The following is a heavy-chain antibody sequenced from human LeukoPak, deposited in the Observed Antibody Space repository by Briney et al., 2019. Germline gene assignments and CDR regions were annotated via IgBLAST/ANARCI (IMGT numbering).Heavy chain of an antibody. CDR3: AKPISGGLAVTADWFHP. V-gene: IGHV3-23*01. CDR1: GFAFSVYA. CDR2: INANSGTT. Sequence: GGSPRLSCAASGFAFSVYAMSWLRQPPGKGLEWVSTINANSGTTSYAASVRGRFTISRDNSKNTLYLQLNTLRADDTATYYCAKPISGGLAVTADWFHPWGQGTLVVVSS. D-gene: IGHD6-19*01. J-gene: IGHJ5*01.